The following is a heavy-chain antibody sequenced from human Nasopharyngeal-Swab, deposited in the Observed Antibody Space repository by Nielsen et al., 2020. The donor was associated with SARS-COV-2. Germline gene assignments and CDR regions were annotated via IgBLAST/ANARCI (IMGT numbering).Heavy chain of an antibody. CDR1: GGSISTYY. CDR3: ARDHDFDGMDV. D-gene: IGHD2-21*02. J-gene: IGHJ6*02. Sequence: SETLSLTCTVSGGSISTYYWSWIRQPPGKGLEWIGYIYYSGSTNYNPSLKSRVTRSIDTSKNQFSLKLSSVTAADTAVYYCARDHDFDGMDVWGQGTTVTVSS. CDR2: IYYSGST. V-gene: IGHV4-59*13.